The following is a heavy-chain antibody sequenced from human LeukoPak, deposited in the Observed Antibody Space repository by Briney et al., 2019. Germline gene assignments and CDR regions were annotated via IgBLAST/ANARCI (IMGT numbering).Heavy chain of an antibody. J-gene: IGHJ4*02. CDR1: GFTFSSYG. Sequence: GGSLRLSCAASGFTFSSYGMHWVRQAPGKGLEWVAFIRYDGSNKYYADSVKGRITISRDNSKNTLYLQMNSLRAEDTAVYYCAKVYIAAVYYFDYWGQGTLVIVSS. V-gene: IGHV3-30*02. CDR3: AKVYIAAVYYFDY. CDR2: IRYDGSNK. D-gene: IGHD6-13*01.